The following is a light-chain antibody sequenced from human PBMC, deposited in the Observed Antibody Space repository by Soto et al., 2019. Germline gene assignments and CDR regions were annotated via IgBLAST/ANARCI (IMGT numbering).Light chain of an antibody. CDR3: AAWDDSLSEEV. CDR2: RNN. J-gene: IGLJ2*01. V-gene: IGLV1-47*01. Sequence: QPVLTQPPSASGTPGQRVTISCSGSSSNIGSNYVYWYQQLPGTAPKLLIYRNNQRPSGVPDRFSGSKSGTSASLAISGLRSEDEAGDYCAAWDDSLSEEVFGGGTKLTVL. CDR1: SSNIGSNY.